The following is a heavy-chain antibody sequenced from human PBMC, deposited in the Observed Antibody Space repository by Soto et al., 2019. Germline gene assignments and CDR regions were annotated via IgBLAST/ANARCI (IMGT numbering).Heavy chain of an antibody. CDR2: INPGDGTA. CDR3: ARDPSPNLLVPAAISQGSTYCYYNMDL. J-gene: IGHJ6*02. Sequence: ASVKVSCKASGYTFASHSIHWVRQAPGQGLEWMGIINPGDGTATYARKFQGRVTMTRDTSTSTVYMELSSLTSEDTAMYYCARDPSPNLLVPAAISQGSTYCYYNMDLWGQGTTVTVSS. CDR1: GYTFASHS. V-gene: IGHV1-46*03. D-gene: IGHD2-2*01.